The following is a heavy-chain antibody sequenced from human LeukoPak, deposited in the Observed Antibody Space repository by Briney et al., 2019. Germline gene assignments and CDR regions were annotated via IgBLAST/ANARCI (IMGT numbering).Heavy chain of an antibody. CDR2: INHSGST. CDR1: GGSFSGYY. V-gene: IGHV4-34*01. Sequence: PSETLSLTCAVYGGSFSGYYWSWIRQPPGKGLEWIGEINHSGSTNYNPSLKSRVTISVDTSKNQFSLKLSSVTAADPAVYYCWRIKPGYPLWRIGGPFAHGGQGTLVTVSS. J-gene: IGHJ4*02. CDR3: WRIKPGYPLWRIGGPFAH. D-gene: IGHD4-23*01.